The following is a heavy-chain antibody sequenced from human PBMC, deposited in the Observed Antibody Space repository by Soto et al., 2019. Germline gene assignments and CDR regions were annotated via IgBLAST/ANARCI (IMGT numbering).Heavy chain of an antibody. CDR2: INPNSGGT. J-gene: IGHJ6*02. V-gene: IGHV1-2*04. CDR1: GYTFTGYY. CDR3: ARDGLRFSSGWYYYYGMDV. Sequence: ASVKVSCKASGYTFTGYYMHWVRQAPGQGLEWMGWINPNSGGTNYAQKFQGWVTMTRDTSISTAYMELSRLRSDDTAVYYCARDGLRFSSGWYYYYGMDVWGQGTTVTVSS. D-gene: IGHD6-19*01.